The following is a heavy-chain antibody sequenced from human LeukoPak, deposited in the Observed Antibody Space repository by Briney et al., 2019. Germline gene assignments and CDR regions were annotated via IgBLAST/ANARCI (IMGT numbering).Heavy chain of an antibody. D-gene: IGHD2/OR15-2a*01. CDR3: ATFGKGFDY. J-gene: IGHJ4*02. CDR1: GGSISSYY. V-gene: IGHV4-59*12. Sequence: SETLSLTCTVSGGSISSYYWSWIRQPPGKGLEWIGYIYYSGSTNYNPSLKSRVTISVDRSKNQFSLKLSSVTAADTAVYYCATFGKGFDYWGQGTLVTVSS. CDR2: IYYSGST.